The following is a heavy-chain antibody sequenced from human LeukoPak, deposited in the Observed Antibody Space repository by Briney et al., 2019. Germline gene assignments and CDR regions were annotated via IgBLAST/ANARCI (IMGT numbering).Heavy chain of an antibody. CDR3: ARGGGMITFGGVIPSY. J-gene: IGHJ4*02. CDR1: GYSISSGYY. D-gene: IGHD3-16*02. V-gene: IGHV4-38-2*02. Sequence: PSETLSLTCTVSGYSISSGYYWGWIRQPPGKGLEWIGNIYHSGSTYYNPSLKSRVTISVDTSKNQFSLKLSSVTAADTAVYYCARGGGMITFGGVIPSYWGQGTLVTVSS. CDR2: IYHSGST.